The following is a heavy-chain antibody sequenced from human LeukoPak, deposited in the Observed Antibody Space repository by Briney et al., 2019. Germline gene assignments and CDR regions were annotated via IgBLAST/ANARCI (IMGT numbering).Heavy chain of an antibody. CDR1: GYSFSSYW. CDR3: ARRDGYYGSGSYYNFDY. J-gene: IGHJ4*02. Sequence: GESLKISCKGSGYSFSSYWIAWVRQMPGKGLEWMGIIYPGDSDTRYSPSFQGQVTISADKSINTAYLQWSSLKASDTAMYYYARRDGYYGSGSYYNFDYWGQGTLVTVSS. V-gene: IGHV5-51*01. D-gene: IGHD3-10*01. CDR2: IYPGDSDT.